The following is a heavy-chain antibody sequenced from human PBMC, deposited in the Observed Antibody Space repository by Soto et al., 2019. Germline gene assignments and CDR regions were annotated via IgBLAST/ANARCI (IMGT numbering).Heavy chain of an antibody. CDR3: AIGEGIVGAHYYYGMDV. Sequence: QVQLVQSGAEVKKPGASVKVSCKASGYTFTGYYMHWVRQAPGQGLEWMGWINPNSGGTNYAQKFQGWVTMTRDTSISTAYMELSRLRSDDTAVYYCAIGEGIVGAHYYYGMDVWGQGTTVTVSS. CDR1: GYTFTGYY. J-gene: IGHJ6*02. CDR2: INPNSGGT. D-gene: IGHD1-26*01. V-gene: IGHV1-2*04.